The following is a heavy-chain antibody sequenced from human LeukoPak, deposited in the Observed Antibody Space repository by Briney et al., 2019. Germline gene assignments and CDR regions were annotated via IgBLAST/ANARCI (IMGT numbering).Heavy chain of an antibody. Sequence: SETLSLTCTVSGGSISNNYWSWVRQPPGKRLEWILYIQSTGTTDYNPSLKSRVTISLDSSENQFSLKLSSLTAADTATYYCVRHGIEDPGRVLFDYWGRGTLVTVSS. CDR3: VRHGIEDPGRVLFDY. CDR1: GGSISNNY. J-gene: IGHJ4*02. CDR2: IQSTGTT. D-gene: IGHD1-26*01. V-gene: IGHV4-59*08.